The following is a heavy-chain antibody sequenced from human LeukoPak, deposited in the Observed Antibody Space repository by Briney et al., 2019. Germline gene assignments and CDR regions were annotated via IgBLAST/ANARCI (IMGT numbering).Heavy chain of an antibody. J-gene: IGHJ6*02. Sequence: ASVKVSCKASGYTLTSYDINWVRQATGQGLEWMGWMNPNSGNTGYAQKFQGRVTMTRNTSISTAYMELSSLRSEDTAVYYCAREGYCSGGSCYTSGDYYYGMDVWGQGTTVTVSS. CDR2: MNPNSGNT. CDR1: GYTLTSYD. D-gene: IGHD2-15*01. V-gene: IGHV1-8*01. CDR3: AREGYCSGGSCYTSGDYYYGMDV.